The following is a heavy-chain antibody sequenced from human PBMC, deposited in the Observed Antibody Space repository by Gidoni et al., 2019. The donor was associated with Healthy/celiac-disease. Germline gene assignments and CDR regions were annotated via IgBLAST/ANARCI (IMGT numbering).Heavy chain of an antibody. J-gene: IGHJ6*02. D-gene: IGHD5-18*01. CDR1: GFTLSSYG. V-gene: IGHV3-30*18. CDR3: AKDVDTATQGDYYGMDV. CDR2: ISYDGSNK. Sequence: QVQLLESGGGVVEPGRSVRLSCAASGFTLSSYGVHWVRQAPGKGLEWVAVISYDGSNKDYAESVKGRFTISRDNSKNTLYLQMNSLRAEDTAVYYCAKDVDTATQGDYYGMDVWGQGTTVTVSS.